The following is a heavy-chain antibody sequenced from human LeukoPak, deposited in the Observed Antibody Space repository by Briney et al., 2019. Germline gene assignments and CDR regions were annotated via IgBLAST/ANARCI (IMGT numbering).Heavy chain of an antibody. J-gene: IGHJ4*02. CDR2: MNPNTGDT. V-gene: IGHV1-8*02. D-gene: IGHD1-26*01. CDR3: TRGSLSGSSRDY. CDR1: GGTFSSHA. Sequence: ASVKVSCKASGGTFSSHAISWVRLAPGQGLEWMGWMNPNTGDTGYAQKFQGRVTMTRNSSIDTAYMELSGLRSEDTAVYYCTRGSLSGSSRDYWGQGTLLTVSS.